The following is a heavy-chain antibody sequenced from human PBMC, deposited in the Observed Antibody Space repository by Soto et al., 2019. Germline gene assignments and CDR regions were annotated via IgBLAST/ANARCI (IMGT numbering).Heavy chain of an antibody. CDR2: VYYSGST. Sequence: SETLSLTCTVSGGSINGYYWSWIRQPPGRSLEWIGSVYYSGSTNYNPSLKSRVTISVDTSKSQLSLRLGSVTAADTAVYYCARHKPGSWDFWGQGILVTVSS. CDR1: GGSINGYY. V-gene: IGHV4-59*08. CDR3: ARHKPGSWDF. J-gene: IGHJ4*02. D-gene: IGHD2-2*01.